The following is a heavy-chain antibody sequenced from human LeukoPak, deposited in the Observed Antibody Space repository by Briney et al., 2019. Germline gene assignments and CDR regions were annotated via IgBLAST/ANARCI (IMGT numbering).Heavy chain of an antibody. CDR3: ARDLSGNYYDSSGYYSSVW. D-gene: IGHD3-22*01. CDR1: GFTFDDYG. Sequence: PGGSLRLSCAASGFTFDDYGMSWVRQAPGKGLEWVSGINWNGGSTGYADSVKGRFTISRDNAKNSLYLQMNSLRAEDTALYYCARDLSGNYYDSSGYYSSVWWGQGTLVTVSS. J-gene: IGHJ4*02. V-gene: IGHV3-20*04. CDR2: INWNGGST.